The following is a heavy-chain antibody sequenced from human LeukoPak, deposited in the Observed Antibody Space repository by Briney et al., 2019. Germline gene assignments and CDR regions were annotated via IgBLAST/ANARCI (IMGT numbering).Heavy chain of an antibody. D-gene: IGHD3-9*01. Sequence: ASVKVSCKASGYTFTSYGISWVRQAPGQGLEWMGWISAYNGNTNYAQKLQGRVTMTTDTSTSTAYMELRSLRSDDTAMYYCARARYFDWLLGEGYYYYYYMDAWGKGTTVTVSS. J-gene: IGHJ6*03. CDR3: ARARYFDWLLGEGYYYYYYMDA. CDR2: ISAYNGNT. V-gene: IGHV1-18*01. CDR1: GYTFTSYG.